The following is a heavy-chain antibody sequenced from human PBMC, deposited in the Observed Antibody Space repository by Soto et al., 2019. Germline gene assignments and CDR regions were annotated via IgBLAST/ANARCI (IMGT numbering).Heavy chain of an antibody. CDR3: AKDLDPSSAFDV. J-gene: IGHJ3*01. CDR2: FSGGGGGGGLI. Sequence: GGSLSLSCSASGFTFGSYDMSWVRQAPGQGLEWVATFSGGGGGGGLIYYADSVKGRFTISRDSSKNTLYLQLSSLRAEDTAVYYCAKDLDPSSAFDVWGQGTMVTVSS. CDR1: GFTFGSYD. V-gene: IGHV3-23*01. D-gene: IGHD2-2*01.